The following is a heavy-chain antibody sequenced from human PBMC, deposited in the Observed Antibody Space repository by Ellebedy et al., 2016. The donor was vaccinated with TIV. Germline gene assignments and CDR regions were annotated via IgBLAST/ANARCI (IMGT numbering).Heavy chain of an antibody. V-gene: IGHV5-51*01. CDR2: IFPGDSDI. D-gene: IGHD3-22*01. Sequence: GESLKISCKGSGYNFNDYWIGWVRQMSGKGLEWMGIIFPGDSDIRYSSSSQGQVTISADNSLNTVYLQWSRLKASDTAMYYCARLSNGYGDDYWGQGTLVTVSS. J-gene: IGHJ4*02. CDR3: ARLSNGYGDDY. CDR1: GYNFNDYW.